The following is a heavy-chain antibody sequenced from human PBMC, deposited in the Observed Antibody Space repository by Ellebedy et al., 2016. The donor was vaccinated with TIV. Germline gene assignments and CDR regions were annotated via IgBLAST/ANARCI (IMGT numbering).Heavy chain of an antibody. J-gene: IGHJ4*02. CDR2: IWYAGSNK. CDR1: GFTFSSYG. V-gene: IGHV3-33*01. D-gene: IGHD2-8*01. CDR3: ARGLLMVYAIRGGIDY. Sequence: GESLKISCAASGFTFSSYGMHWVRQAPGKGLEWVAVIWYAGSNKYYADSVKGRFTISRDNSKNTLYLQMNSLRAEETAVYYCARGLLMVYAIRGGIDYWGQGTLVTVSS.